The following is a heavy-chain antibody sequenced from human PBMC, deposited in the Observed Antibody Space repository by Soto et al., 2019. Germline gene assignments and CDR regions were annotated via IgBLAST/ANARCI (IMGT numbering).Heavy chain of an antibody. D-gene: IGHD2-2*01. CDR3: ARDIIVVVPAYYYYYGMDV. Sequence: ASVKVSCKASGYTFTSYYMHWVRQAPGQGLEWMGIINPSGGSTSYAQKFQGRVTMTRDTSTSTVYMELSSLRSEDTAVYYCARDIIVVVPAYYYYYGMDVWGQATTVTVSS. CDR2: INPSGGST. CDR1: GYTFTSYY. V-gene: IGHV1-46*01. J-gene: IGHJ6*02.